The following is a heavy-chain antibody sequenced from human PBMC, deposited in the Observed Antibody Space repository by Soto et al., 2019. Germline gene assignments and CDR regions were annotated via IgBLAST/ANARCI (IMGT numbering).Heavy chain of an antibody. CDR1: GVTFSSYA. Sequence: SVRVSFKASGVTFSSYAISWVRHAPGQGLEWMGGIIPIFGTANYAQKFQGRVTITADESTSTAYMELSSLRAEDTAVYYCAREQWLVSYGMDVWGQGTTVTVSS. V-gene: IGHV1-69*13. D-gene: IGHD6-19*01. CDR3: AREQWLVSYGMDV. CDR2: IIPIFGTA. J-gene: IGHJ6*02.